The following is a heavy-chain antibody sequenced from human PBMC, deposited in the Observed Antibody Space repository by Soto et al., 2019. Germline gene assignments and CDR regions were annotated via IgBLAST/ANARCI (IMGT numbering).Heavy chain of an antibody. J-gene: IGHJ6*02. D-gene: IGHD2-21*02. CDR2: ISGSGGST. Sequence: EVQLLESGGGLVQPGGSLRLSCAASGFTFSSYAMSWVRQAPGKGLEWVSAISGSGGSTYYADSVKGRFTISRDNSKNTLYLQMNSLRAEDTAVYYCAKGFQVTANYYYDYGMDVWGQGTTVTVSS. CDR1: GFTFSSYA. V-gene: IGHV3-23*01. CDR3: AKGFQVTANYYYDYGMDV.